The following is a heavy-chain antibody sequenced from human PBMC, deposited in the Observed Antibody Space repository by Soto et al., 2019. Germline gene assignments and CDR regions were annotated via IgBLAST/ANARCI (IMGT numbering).Heavy chain of an antibody. Sequence: PGGSLRLSCAASGFTCSSYWMHWVRQAPGKGLVWVSRINSDGSSTSYADSVKGRFTISRDNAKNTLYLQMNSLRAEDTAVYYCASGPLAAAGKFDYWGQGTLVTVSS. V-gene: IGHV3-74*01. CDR3: ASGPLAAAGKFDY. CDR2: INSDGSST. CDR1: GFTCSSYW. J-gene: IGHJ4*02. D-gene: IGHD6-13*01.